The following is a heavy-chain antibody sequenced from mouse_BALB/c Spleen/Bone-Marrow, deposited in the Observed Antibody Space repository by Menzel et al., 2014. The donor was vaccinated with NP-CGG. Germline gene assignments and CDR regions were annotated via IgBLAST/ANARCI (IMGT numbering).Heavy chain of an antibody. D-gene: IGHD2-13*01. J-gene: IGHJ4*01. Sequence: QVHVKQSGAELVKPGASVKLSCKASGYTFTSYYMYWVKQRPGQGLEWIGGINPSNGGTNFNEKFKSKATLTVDKSSSAAYMQLGSLTSEDSAVYYCTRYTYGDYPYYYAMDYWGQGTSVTVSS. CDR2: INPSNGGT. CDR1: GYTFTSYY. CDR3: TRYTYGDYPYYYAMDY. V-gene: IGHV1S81*02.